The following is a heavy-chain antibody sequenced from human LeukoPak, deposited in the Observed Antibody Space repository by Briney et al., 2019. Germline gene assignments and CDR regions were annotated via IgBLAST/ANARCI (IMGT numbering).Heavy chain of an antibody. CDR2: INPSGGST. CDR1: GYTFTSYD. J-gene: IGHJ3*02. CDR3: ARGEERNGAFDI. D-gene: IGHD3-16*01. Sequence: GASVKVSCKASGYTFTSYDINWARQAPGQGLEWMGIINPSGGSTSYAQKFQGRVTMTRDTSTSTVYMELSSLRSEDTAVYYCARGEERNGAFDIWGQGTMVTVSS. V-gene: IGHV1-46*01.